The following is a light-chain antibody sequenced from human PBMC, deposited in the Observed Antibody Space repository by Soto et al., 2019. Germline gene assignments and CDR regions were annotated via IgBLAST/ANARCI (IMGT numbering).Light chain of an antibody. V-gene: IGKV3-11*01. Sequence: EIVLTQSPATLSLSPGERATLSCRASQSVSKYLAWYQQKPGQAPRLLIHDASNRATGIPARFSGSGSGTDFTPTISSIEPEDFGVYYCQQRSNWPQITFGGGTKVEIK. CDR3: QQRSNWPQIT. CDR2: DAS. CDR1: QSVSKY. J-gene: IGKJ4*01.